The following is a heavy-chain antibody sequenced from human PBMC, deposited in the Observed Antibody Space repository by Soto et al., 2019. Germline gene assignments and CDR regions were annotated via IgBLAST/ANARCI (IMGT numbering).Heavy chain of an antibody. J-gene: IGHJ4*02. Sequence: QVQLQESGPGLVKPSQTLSLTCTVSGGSISSGGGYYWSWIRQYAGKGLEWIGYIYSSGSTYYNPSLKSRLTISVDTSKNQFSLKLSSTTAADTAVYYCARDLGSCYSMGYWGQGTLVTVSS. CDR1: GGSISSGGGYY. CDR2: IYSSGST. D-gene: IGHD3-22*01. CDR3: ARDLGSCYSMGY. V-gene: IGHV4-31*03.